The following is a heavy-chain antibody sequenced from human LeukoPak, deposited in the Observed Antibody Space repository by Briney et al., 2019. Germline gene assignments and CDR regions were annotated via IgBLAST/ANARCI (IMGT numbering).Heavy chain of an antibody. Sequence: AGSLRLSCAPPGFTLSSYWMSWVRQAPGKGLEWVANIKQDGSEKYYVDSGKGRFTISRDNAKNSLYLQMNSLRAEDTAVYYCAVYGSGSYFDYWGQGTLVTVSS. CDR1: GFTLSSYW. CDR3: AVYGSGSYFDY. V-gene: IGHV3-7*01. D-gene: IGHD3-10*01. CDR2: IKQDGSEK. J-gene: IGHJ4*02.